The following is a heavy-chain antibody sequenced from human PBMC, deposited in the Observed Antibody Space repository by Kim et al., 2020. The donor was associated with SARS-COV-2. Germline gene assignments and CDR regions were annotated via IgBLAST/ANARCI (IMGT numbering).Heavy chain of an antibody. V-gene: IGHV3-23*01. CDR3: AKDPAYQLQNYYYYGMDV. CDR2: ISGSGGST. CDR1: GFTFSSYA. Sequence: GGSLRLSCAASGFTFSSYAMSWVRQAPGKGLEWVSAISGSGGSTYYADSVKGRFTISRDNSKNTLYLQMNSLRAEDTAVYYCAKDPAYQLQNYYYYGMDVWGHGTTVTVSS. D-gene: IGHD2-2*01. J-gene: IGHJ6*02.